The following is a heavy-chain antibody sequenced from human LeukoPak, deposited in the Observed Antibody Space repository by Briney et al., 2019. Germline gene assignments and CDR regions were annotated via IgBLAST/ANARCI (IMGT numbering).Heavy chain of an antibody. CDR3: ARSGHCSGTGCYAEGIDY. V-gene: IGHV1-18*01. J-gene: IGHJ4*02. D-gene: IGHD2-2*01. CDR2: ISGYNGNT. Sequence: ASVTVSCKASGYTFSIYGISWVRQAPGQGLEWMGWISGYNGNTAYAQMFQARVTMTTDTSTSTAYMEVTNLRSDDTAIYYCARSGHCSGTGCYAEGIDYWAREPWSPSPQ. CDR1: GYTFSIYG.